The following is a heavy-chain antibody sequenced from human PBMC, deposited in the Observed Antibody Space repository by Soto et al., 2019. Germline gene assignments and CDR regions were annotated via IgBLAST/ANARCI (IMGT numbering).Heavy chain of an antibody. D-gene: IGHD5-12*01. J-gene: IGHJ4*02. Sequence: GGSLRLSCAASGFTFSDYYMSGVRKAPGKGLDWVSSISGSGATTYYTNSVKGRFTISRDNSKNTVYLQMNSLRAEDTAVYYCAKGSRGYTGYVFDYWGQGALVTVSS. CDR3: AKGSRGYTGYVFDY. V-gene: IGHV3-23*01. CDR1: GFTFSDYY. CDR2: ISGSGATT.